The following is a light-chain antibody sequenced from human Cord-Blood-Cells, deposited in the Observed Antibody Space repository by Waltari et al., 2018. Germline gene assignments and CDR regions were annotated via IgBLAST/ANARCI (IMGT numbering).Light chain of an antibody. CDR2: KAS. J-gene: IGKJ2*01. CDR1: QSISSW. Sequence: DIQMTQSPSTLSASVGDRVTITCRASQSISSWLVWYQQKPGKAPKLLIYKASSLESGVPSRFSGSGSGTEFTLTISSLQPDDFATYYCQQYISYSTFGQGTKLEIK. CDR3: QQYISYST. V-gene: IGKV1-5*03.